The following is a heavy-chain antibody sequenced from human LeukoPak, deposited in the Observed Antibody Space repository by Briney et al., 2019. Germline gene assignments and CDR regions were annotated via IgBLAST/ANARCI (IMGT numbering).Heavy chain of an antibody. CDR1: GFTVSSKY. CDR2: ISYDGSNK. J-gene: IGHJ4*02. CDR3: ARGAWFGEFPPGGQLDY. V-gene: IGHV3-30-3*01. Sequence: GGSLRLSCATSGFTVSSKYMSWIRQAPGKGLEWVAVISYDGSNKYYADSVKGRFTIPKDNSKNTLYLQMNSLRAEDTAVYYCARGAWFGEFPPGGQLDYWGQGTLVTVSS. D-gene: IGHD3-10*01.